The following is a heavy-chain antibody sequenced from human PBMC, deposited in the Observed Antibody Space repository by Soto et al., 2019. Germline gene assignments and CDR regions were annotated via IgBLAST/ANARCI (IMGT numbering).Heavy chain of an antibody. CDR3: ARGDFWYFDL. V-gene: IGHV3-9*01. CDR2: ISWNSGSI. J-gene: IGHJ2*01. Sequence: VQLVESGGGLVQPGRSLRLSCAASGFTFDDYAMHWVRQAPGKGLEWVSGISWNSGSIGYADSVKGRFTISRDNAKNSLYLQMNSLRAEDTALYYCARGDFWYFDLWGRGTLVTVSS. CDR1: GFTFDDYA. D-gene: IGHD3-3*01.